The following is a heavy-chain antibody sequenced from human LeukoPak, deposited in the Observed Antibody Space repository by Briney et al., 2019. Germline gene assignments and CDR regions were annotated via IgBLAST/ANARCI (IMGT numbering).Heavy chain of an antibody. Sequence: SETLSLTCTVSGGSISSSSYYWGWIRQPPGKGLAWIGSIYYSGSTYYNPSLKSRVTISVDTSKNQFSLKLSSVTAADTAVYYCARDLSEGRIAVAGHFDYWGQGTLVTVSS. J-gene: IGHJ4*02. D-gene: IGHD6-19*01. CDR1: GGSISSSSYY. V-gene: IGHV4-39*07. CDR3: ARDLSEGRIAVAGHFDY. CDR2: IYYSGST.